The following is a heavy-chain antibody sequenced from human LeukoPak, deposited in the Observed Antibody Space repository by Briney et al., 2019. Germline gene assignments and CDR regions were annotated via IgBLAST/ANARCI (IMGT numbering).Heavy chain of an antibody. D-gene: IGHD3-10*01. Sequence: GESLKISCKGSGYTFTSYGISWVRQAPGQGLEWMGWISAYNGNTNYAQKLQGRVTMTTDTSTSTAYMELRSLRSDDTAVYHCARPQYYYGSGSYSDAFDIWGQGTMVTVSS. CDR1: GYTFTSYG. CDR2: ISAYNGNT. CDR3: ARPQYYYGSGSYSDAFDI. V-gene: IGHV1-18*04. J-gene: IGHJ3*02.